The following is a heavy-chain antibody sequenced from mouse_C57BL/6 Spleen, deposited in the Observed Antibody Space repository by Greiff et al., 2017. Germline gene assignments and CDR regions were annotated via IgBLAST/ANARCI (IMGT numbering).Heavy chain of an antibody. Sequence: SGAELVRPGSSVKMSCKTSGYTFTSYGLIWVMQRPGQGLEWIGSIYIGNGYTEYNEKFKGKATLTLDTSSSTAYLQLSSLTSDDSAIYFCARGDYSNLYAFDYWGQGTSVTVSS. V-gene: IGHV1-58*01. CDR2: IYIGNGYT. CDR3: ARGDYSNLYAFDY. J-gene: IGHJ4*01. CDR1: GYTFTSYG. D-gene: IGHD2-5*01.